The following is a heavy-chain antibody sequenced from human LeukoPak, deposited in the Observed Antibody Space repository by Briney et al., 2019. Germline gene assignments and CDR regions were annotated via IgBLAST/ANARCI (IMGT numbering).Heavy chain of an antibody. CDR3: VRIIHSGSYLDS. V-gene: IGHV3-23*01. CDR2: IHHSTETT. Sequence: QPGGSLRLSCAVSGFTLSSYAMRWVRQAPGKGLEWVSSIHHSTETTYYTDSVKGRFTISRDSSRRTLYLQLTSLRAEDTAIYYCVRIIHSGSYLDSWGQGALVTVSS. D-gene: IGHD1-26*01. CDR1: GFTLSSYA. J-gene: IGHJ4*02.